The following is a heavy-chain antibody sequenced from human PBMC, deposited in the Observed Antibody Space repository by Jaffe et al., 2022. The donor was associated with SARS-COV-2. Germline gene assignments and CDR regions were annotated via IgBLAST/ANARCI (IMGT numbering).Heavy chain of an antibody. D-gene: IGHD6-19*01. CDR3: AHTSSGSGWYLLYY. CDR2: INRDDDK. V-gene: IGHV2-5*02. J-gene: IGHJ4*02. CDR1: GFSLTTSGVG. Sequence: QITLKESGPTLVKPTQTLTLTCAFSGFSLTTSGVGVGWIRQPPGKALEWLALINRDDDKRYRPSLKSRLTITKDTSKNQVVLTMTNMDPVDTATYYCAHTSSGSGWYLLYYWGQGTLVTVSS.